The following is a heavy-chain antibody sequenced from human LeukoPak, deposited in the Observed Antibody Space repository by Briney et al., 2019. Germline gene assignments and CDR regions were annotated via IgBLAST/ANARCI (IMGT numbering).Heavy chain of an antibody. D-gene: IGHD3-22*01. CDR3: ARGGYYYDSSGYIRELDY. CDR1: GFTFSSYA. Sequence: PGGSLRLSCAASGFTFSSYAMHWVRQAPGKGLEYVSAISSNGGSTYYANSVKGRFTISRDNSKNTLYLQMDSLRAEDMAVYYCARGGYYYDSSGYIRELDYWGQGTLVTVSS. V-gene: IGHV3-64*01. J-gene: IGHJ4*02. CDR2: ISSNGGST.